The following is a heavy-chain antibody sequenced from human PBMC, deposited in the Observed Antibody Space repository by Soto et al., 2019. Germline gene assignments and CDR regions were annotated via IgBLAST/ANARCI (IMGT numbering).Heavy chain of an antibody. D-gene: IGHD3-10*01. CDR2: ISTTSIYT. Sequence: GGSLRLSCAASGFTVSSNYMSWVRQAPGKGLEWVSYISTTSIYTNYADSVKGRFTISRDNAQNSLYLQMNSLRAEDTAVYYCARGNYGSGSYYNVGYWGQGTLVTISS. CDR3: ARGNYGSGSYYNVGY. J-gene: IGHJ4*02. CDR1: GFTVSSNY. V-gene: IGHV3-11*05.